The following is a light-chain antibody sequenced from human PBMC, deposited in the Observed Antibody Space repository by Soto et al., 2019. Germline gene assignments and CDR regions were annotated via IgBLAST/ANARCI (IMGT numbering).Light chain of an antibody. J-gene: IGKJ4*01. V-gene: IGKV3-15*01. CDR3: QQYNSWPPLT. Sequence: ERVMTQSPVTLSVSPGERATLSCWASQSIGINLAWYQQKPGQPPRLLIYGASIRATGVPARFSGSGSGTEFSLTISSLQSEDFAVYYCQQYNSWPPLTFGGGTKVEIK. CDR1: QSIGIN. CDR2: GAS.